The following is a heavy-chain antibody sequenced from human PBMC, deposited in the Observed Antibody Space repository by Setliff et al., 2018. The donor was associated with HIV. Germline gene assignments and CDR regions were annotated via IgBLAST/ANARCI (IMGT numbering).Heavy chain of an antibody. J-gene: IGHJ5*01. D-gene: IGHD2-2*02. CDR3: ARGLIQYTWDS. Sequence: NPSETLSLTCTVSGDSLDNYYWTWIRQSRERRLEWVGYVYHSGSTNYNPSLKNRVSISLDASKNQFSLRLTSVTAADTAMYFCARGLIQYTWDSWGQGVLVTAPQ. CDR2: VYHSGST. CDR1: GDSLDNYY. V-gene: IGHV4-59*12.